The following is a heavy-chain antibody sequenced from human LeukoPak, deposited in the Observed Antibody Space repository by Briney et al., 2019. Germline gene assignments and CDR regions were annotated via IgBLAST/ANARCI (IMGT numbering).Heavy chain of an antibody. J-gene: IGHJ6*03. Sequence: GGSLRLTSTVSPFNFRSYAMHCPSHAPAKGLNHLPLISHNESSKYYPDPVKGRTFISRNNSKNTVSLQMNSLRVEDTAVYYCARGHEHCSNGICYDPYSYFMDVWGKGTTVIVSS. CDR1: PFNFRSYA. CDR3: ARGHEHCSNGICYDPYSYFMDV. D-gene: IGHD2-8*01. V-gene: IGHV3-30*17. CDR2: ISHNESSK.